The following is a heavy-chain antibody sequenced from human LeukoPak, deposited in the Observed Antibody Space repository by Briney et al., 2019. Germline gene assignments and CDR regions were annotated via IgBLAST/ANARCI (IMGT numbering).Heavy chain of an antibody. CDR1: GFTLSSYW. CDR2: IKQDGSEK. J-gene: IGHJ4*02. Sequence: GGSLRLSCAASGFTLSSYWMSWVRQAPGKGLEWVARIKQDGSEKQYVDSVKGRFTISRDNAKNSVYLQMNTLRAEDTAVYFCARYIETPRRDLDYWGQGTLVTVSS. CDR3: ARYIETPRRDLDY. D-gene: IGHD4-23*01. V-gene: IGHV3-7*01.